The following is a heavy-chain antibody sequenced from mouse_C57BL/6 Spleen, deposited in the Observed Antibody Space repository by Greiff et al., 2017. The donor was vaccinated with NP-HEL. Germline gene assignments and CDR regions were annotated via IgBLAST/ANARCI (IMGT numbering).Heavy chain of an antibody. CDR2: ISSGGSFT. CDR1: GFTFSSYG. Sequence: VQLQQSGADLVKPGGSLKLSCAASGFTFSSYGMSWVRQTPDKRLEWVATISSGGSFTYYPDSVKGRFTISRDNDKNTLYLQMSSLKSEDTAMYYCARQEDWYLDVWGTGTTVTVSS. J-gene: IGHJ1*03. V-gene: IGHV5-6*01. CDR3: ARQEDWYLDV.